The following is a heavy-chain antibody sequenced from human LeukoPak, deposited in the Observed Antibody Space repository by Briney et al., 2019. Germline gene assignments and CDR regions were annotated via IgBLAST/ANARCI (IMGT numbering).Heavy chain of an antibody. CDR3: AKGGTYYDYVWGSYRHTEAYYFDY. V-gene: IGHV3-23*01. D-gene: IGHD3-16*02. J-gene: IGHJ4*02. Sequence: GGSLRLSCAASGFTFSSYAMSWVRQAPGKGLEWVSAISGSGGSAYYADSVKGRFTISRDNSKNTLYLQMNSLRAEDTAVYYCAKGGTYYDYVWGSYRHTEAYYFDYWGQGTLVTVSS. CDR1: GFTFSSYA. CDR2: ISGSGGSA.